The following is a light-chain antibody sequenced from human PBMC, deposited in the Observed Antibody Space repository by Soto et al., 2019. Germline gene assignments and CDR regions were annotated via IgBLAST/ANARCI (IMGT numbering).Light chain of an antibody. V-gene: IGLV2-14*01. CDR1: SSDVGGYNY. CDR2: DVS. CDR3: SSYTSSSTLMV. Sequence: QSVLTQPASVSGSPGQSITISCTGTSSDVGGYNYVSWYQQHPGQAPKLMIYDVSNRPSGVTHRFSGSKSGNTSSLTISGLQAEDEADYYCSSYTSSSTLMVFGRGTKLTVL. J-gene: IGLJ2*01.